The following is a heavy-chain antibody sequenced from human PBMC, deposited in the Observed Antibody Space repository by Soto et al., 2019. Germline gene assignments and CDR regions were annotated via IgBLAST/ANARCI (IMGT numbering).Heavy chain of an antibody. CDR1: GFTFRSYA. J-gene: IGHJ4*02. Sequence: EVQLLESGGGLVQPGGSLRLSCAASGFTFRSYAMSWVRQARGKGLEWVSAISGSGGSTYYADSVKGRFTISRDNSKNTLYLQMNSLRAEDTAVYYCAKSSRGFIGNKYYFDYWGQGTLVTVSS. D-gene: IGHD2-15*01. CDR3: AKSSRGFIGNKYYFDY. CDR2: ISGSGGST. V-gene: IGHV3-23*01.